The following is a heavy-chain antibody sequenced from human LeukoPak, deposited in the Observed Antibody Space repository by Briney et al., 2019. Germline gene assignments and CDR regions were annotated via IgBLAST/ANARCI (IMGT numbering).Heavy chain of an antibody. V-gene: IGHV3-74*01. CDR3: ARASAAGIMLDS. CDR1: GFTFSSNW. D-gene: IGHD6-13*01. J-gene: IGHJ4*02. CDR2: INEDGSTT. Sequence: GGSLRLSCAASGFTFSSNWMHWVRQAPGKGLVWVSRINEDGSTTNYADSVKGRSTIFRDNAKNTLYLQMNSLRAEDTAVYYCARASAAGIMLDSWGQGTLVTVSS.